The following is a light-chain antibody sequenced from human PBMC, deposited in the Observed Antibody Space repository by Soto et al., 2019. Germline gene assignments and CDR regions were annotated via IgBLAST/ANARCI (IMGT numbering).Light chain of an antibody. CDR1: SSNIGAGYD. V-gene: IGLV1-40*01. J-gene: IGLJ2*01. CDR3: QSYDSSLGAQGV. CDR2: GNS. Sequence: QSVLTQPPSVSGAPGQRVTISCTGSSSNIGAGYDVHWYQQLPGTAPKLLIYGNSNRPSGVPDRFSGSKSGTSASLAITGLQAEDEADYYCQSYDSSLGAQGVFGGGTKLTVL.